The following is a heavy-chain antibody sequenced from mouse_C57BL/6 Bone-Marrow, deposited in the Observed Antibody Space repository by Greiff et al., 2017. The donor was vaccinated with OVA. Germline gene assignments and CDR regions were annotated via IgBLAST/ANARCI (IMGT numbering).Heavy chain of an antibody. CDR3: AQIEGWLRYFDV. V-gene: IGHV8-5*01. CDR1: GFSLSTSNMG. J-gene: IGHJ1*03. D-gene: IGHD2-3*01. Sequence: QVTLKVSGPGILQPSQTLSLTCSFSGFSLSTSNMGIGWIRQPSGKGLEWLAHIWWNDDKYYNPSLKSRPTIPKDTSNNQVFLKSTSVDTADTATYYCAQIEGWLRYFDVWGTGTTVTVSS. CDR2: IWWNDDK.